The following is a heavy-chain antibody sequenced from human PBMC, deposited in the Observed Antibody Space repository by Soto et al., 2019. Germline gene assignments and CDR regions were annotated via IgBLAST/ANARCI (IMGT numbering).Heavy chain of an antibody. V-gene: IGHV4-30-4*01. Sequence: QVQLQESGPGLVRPSQTLSLTCSVSGASIKSADHFWHWIRQPPGKGLEWIGYVYSSGNTHYNPSLRSRLSMSLDTSTNQFYLRLTSVTAADTAVYFCARAAPFEYGDYGSANWFDPWGQGTLVAVSS. CDR2: VYSSGNT. D-gene: IGHD4-17*01. CDR3: ARAAPFEYGDYGSANWFDP. CDR1: GASIKSADHF. J-gene: IGHJ5*02.